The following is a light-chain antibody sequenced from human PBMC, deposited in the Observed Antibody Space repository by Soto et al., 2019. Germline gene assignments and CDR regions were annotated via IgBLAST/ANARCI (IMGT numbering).Light chain of an antibody. CDR3: QQSYTAPLS. CDR1: QTVSNF. CDR2: VAS. V-gene: IGKV1-39*01. J-gene: IGKJ4*01. Sequence: DIQMTQSPSSLSASIGDRVTITCRASQTVSNFLNWYQQTPGKAPKVLIYVASTLQSGVPSRFSGSGSGTDFTRTISSLQPEDVATYDCQQSYTAPLSFGGGTKVEI.